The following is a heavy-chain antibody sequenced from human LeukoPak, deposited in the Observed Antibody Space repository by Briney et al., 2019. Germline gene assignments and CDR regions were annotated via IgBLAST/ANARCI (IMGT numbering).Heavy chain of an antibody. CDR3: ARRSQRFLEWLPHFDY. V-gene: IGHV1-18*01. CDR2: ISAYNGNT. Sequence: ASVKVSCKASGYTFTSYGISWVRQAPGQGLEWMGWISAYNGNTNYAQKHQGRVTMTTDTSTSTAYMELRSLRSDDTAVYYCARRSQRFLEWLPHFDYWGQGTLVTVSS. CDR1: GYTFTSYG. D-gene: IGHD3-3*01. J-gene: IGHJ4*02.